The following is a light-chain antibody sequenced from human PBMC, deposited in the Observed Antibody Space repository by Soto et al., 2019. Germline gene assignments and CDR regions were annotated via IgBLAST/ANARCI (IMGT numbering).Light chain of an antibody. Sequence: EIVMTQSPATLSVSPGERVTLSCRASQSVSNNLAWYQHKPGQAPSLLIYGASTRATGTPARFSGSGSGTEFTLTISSLQSEDFAVYYCQQYIRWPLTFGGGTKVDIK. CDR1: QSVSNN. V-gene: IGKV3-15*01. CDR3: QQYIRWPLT. J-gene: IGKJ4*01. CDR2: GAS.